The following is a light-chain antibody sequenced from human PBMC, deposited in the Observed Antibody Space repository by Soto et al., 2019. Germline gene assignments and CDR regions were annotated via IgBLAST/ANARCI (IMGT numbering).Light chain of an antibody. CDR2: EVV. CDR1: KXDIGVYDF. CDR3: KSYAGSNTYV. J-gene: IGLJ1*01. Sequence: QSVLTQPPSASGSPGQSVTISCTGTKXDIGVYDFVSWYQHHPGKDPRLIIYEVVQRPSGVPDRFSGSKSGNTASLTVSGLQAADEADYFCKSYAGSNTYVLGSGTKVTVL. V-gene: IGLV2-8*01.